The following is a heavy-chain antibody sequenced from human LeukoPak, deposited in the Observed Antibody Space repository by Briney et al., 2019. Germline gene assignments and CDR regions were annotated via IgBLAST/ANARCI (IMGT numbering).Heavy chain of an antibody. CDR2: ISSSSSYI. J-gene: IGHJ3*02. V-gene: IGHV3-21*01. Sequence: PGGSLRLSCAASGFTFSSYSMNWVRQAPGKGLEWVSSISSSSSYIYYADSVKGRFTISRDNAKNSLYLQMNSLRAEDTAVYYCAREIPLGVIAAADDAFDIWGQGTMVTVSS. D-gene: IGHD6-13*01. CDR3: AREIPLGVIAAADDAFDI. CDR1: GFTFSSYS.